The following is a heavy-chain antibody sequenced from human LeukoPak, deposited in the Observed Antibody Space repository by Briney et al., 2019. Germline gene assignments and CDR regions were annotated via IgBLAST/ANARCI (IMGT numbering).Heavy chain of an antibody. J-gene: IGHJ4*02. CDR1: GGSFSGYH. CDR2: INHSGST. Sequence: SETLSPTCAVYGGSFSGYHWSWIRQPPGKGLEWIGEINHSGSTNYNPSLKSRVTISVDTSKNQFSLKLSSVTAADTAVYYCATRPCSGGSCYSASRPYYFDYWGQGTLVTVSS. CDR3: ATRPCSGGSCYSASRPYYFDY. V-gene: IGHV4-34*01. D-gene: IGHD2-15*01.